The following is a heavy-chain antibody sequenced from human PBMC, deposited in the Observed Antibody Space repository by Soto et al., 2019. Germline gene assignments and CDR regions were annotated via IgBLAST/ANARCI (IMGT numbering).Heavy chain of an antibody. D-gene: IGHD3-22*01. CDR1: GGSIDTYY. CDR2: VFYSGST. Sequence: SETLSLTCTVSGGSIDTYYWSWIRQPPGKGLEWVGYVFYSGSTNYNPSLESRVTVSVDTSKNQFSLRLRSVTAADTAVYYCARLGDYYHAFDYWGHGALGTVSS. V-gene: IGHV4-59*08. J-gene: IGHJ4*01. CDR3: ARLGDYYHAFDY.